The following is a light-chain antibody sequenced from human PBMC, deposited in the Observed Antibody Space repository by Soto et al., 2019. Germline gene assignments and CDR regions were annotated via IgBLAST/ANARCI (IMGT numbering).Light chain of an antibody. CDR1: ERLSSVY. CDR2: GAS. Sequence: EIVLTQSPGTLSLSPGERATLSCRASERLSSVYLAWYQQRPGQPPRLLIYGASARATGIPARFSGSGSGTEFTLTISGLQSEDFAVYYCQQYHDWPRTFGQGTKVDIK. J-gene: IGKJ1*01. V-gene: IGKV3-15*01. CDR3: QQYHDWPRT.